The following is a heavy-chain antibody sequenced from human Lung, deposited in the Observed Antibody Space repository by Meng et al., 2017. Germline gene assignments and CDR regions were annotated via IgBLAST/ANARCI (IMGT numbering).Heavy chain of an antibody. CDR2: ISGSGANT. J-gene: IGHJ4*02. CDR3: AKNMAIAVGGNDPVMDY. D-gene: IGHD6-19*01. V-gene: IGHV3-23*01. Sequence: GESLKISCAASGFTFSGYAMSWVRRATGKGPECVSVISGSGANTYYADSVKGRFTISRDNSKNTLYLQVNSLRAEDTAIYYCAKNMAIAVGGNDPVMDYWGQGTLVTVSS. CDR1: GFTFSGYA.